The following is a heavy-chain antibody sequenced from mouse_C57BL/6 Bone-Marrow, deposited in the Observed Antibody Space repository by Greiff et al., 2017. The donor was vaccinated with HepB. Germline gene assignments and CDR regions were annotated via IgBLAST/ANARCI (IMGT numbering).Heavy chain of an antibody. J-gene: IGHJ2*01. Sequence: QVQLQQSGAELMKPGASVKLSCKATGYTFTGYWIEWVKQRPGHGLEWIGYINPSSGYTKYNQKFKDKATLTADKSSSTAYMQLSSLTYEDSAVYYCAREERVYGNYDYFDYWGQGTTLTVSS. CDR2: INPSSGYT. D-gene: IGHD2-1*01. CDR3: AREERVYGNYDYFDY. CDR1: GYTFTGYW. V-gene: IGHV1-7*01.